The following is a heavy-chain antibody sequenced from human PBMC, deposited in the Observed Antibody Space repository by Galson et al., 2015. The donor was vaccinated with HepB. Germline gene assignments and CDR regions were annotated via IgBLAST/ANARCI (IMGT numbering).Heavy chain of an antibody. J-gene: IGHJ4*02. Sequence: SVKVSCKASGGTFSSYAISWVRQAPGQGLEWMGGIIPIFGTTNYAQNFQGRVTLTADEATSTAYMELSSLRSEDTAVYYCARDGVTYRQGSDYWGQGTLVTVSS. CDR1: GGTFSSYA. V-gene: IGHV1-69*13. CDR3: ARDGVTYRQGSDY. D-gene: IGHD4-23*01. CDR2: IIPIFGTT.